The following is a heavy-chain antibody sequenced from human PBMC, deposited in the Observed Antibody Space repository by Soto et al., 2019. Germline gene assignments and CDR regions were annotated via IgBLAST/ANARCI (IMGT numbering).Heavy chain of an antibody. V-gene: IGHV4-59*01. Sequence: SETLSLTCTVSGGSISSYYWSWIRQPPGKGLEWIGYIYYSGSTNYNPSLKSRVTISVDTSKNQFSLKLSSVTAADTAVYYRARERRYDFWSGYYAPPYYYYMDVWGKGTTVTVSS. CDR3: ARERRYDFWSGYYAPPYYYYMDV. J-gene: IGHJ6*03. D-gene: IGHD3-3*01. CDR1: GGSISSYY. CDR2: IYYSGST.